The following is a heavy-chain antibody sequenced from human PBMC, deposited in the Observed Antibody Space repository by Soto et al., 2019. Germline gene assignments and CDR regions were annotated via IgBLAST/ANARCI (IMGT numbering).Heavy chain of an antibody. CDR1: GFTFDDYA. Sequence: GGSLRLSCAASGFTFDDYAMHWVRQAPGKGLEWVSGISWNTGSIGYADSVKGRFTISREQAKISLYLQMNSLRAEDTALYYCAKDMKPLMNCDYYGMDVWGQGTTVTVSS. D-gene: IGHD2-8*01. CDR3: AKDMKPLMNCDYYGMDV. J-gene: IGHJ6*02. V-gene: IGHV3-9*01. CDR2: ISWNTGSI.